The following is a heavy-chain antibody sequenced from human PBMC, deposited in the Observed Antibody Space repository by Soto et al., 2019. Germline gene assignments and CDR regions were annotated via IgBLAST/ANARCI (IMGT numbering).Heavy chain of an antibody. CDR1: GGSFSGYY. CDR2: INHSGST. J-gene: IGHJ6*03. D-gene: IGHD2-2*01. Sequence: PSETLSLTCAVYGGSFSGYYWSWIRQPPGKGLEWIGEINHSGSTNYNPSLKSRVTISVDTSKNQFSLKLSSVTAADTAVYYCARGRGKYCSSTSCKKAYYYYYMDVWGKGTTVTVSS. CDR3: ARGRGKYCSSTSCKKAYYYYYMDV. V-gene: IGHV4-34*01.